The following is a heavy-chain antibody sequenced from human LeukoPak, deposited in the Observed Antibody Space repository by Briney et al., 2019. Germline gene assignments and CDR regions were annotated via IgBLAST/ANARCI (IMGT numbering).Heavy chain of an antibody. CDR1: GGSISSGSYY. V-gene: IGHV4-61*02. J-gene: IGHJ5*02. Sequence: RPSETLSLTCTVSGGSISSGSYYWSWIRQPAGKGLEWIGRIYTSGSTNYNPSLKSRVTISVDTSKNQFSLKLSSVTAADTAVYYCARGTSSYMVRGVIGWFDPWGQGTLVTVSS. CDR3: ARGTSSYMVRGVIGWFDP. D-gene: IGHD3-10*01. CDR2: IYTSGST.